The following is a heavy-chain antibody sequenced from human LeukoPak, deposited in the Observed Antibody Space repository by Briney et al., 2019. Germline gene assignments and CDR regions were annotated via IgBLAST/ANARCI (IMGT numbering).Heavy chain of an antibody. J-gene: IGHJ6*03. CDR3: AREGYQFLSNNYYYYIDV. CDR1: RFPFSSHW. V-gene: IGHV3-7*01. D-gene: IGHD2-2*01. Sequence: GGSLRLSCAASRFPFSSHWMSWVRQAPGKGLEWVGNIKQDGSEKYYVDSVKGRFTISRDNAKNSLYLQMNGLRAEDTAVYYCAREGYQFLSNNYYYYIDVWGKGATVTVSS. CDR2: IKQDGSEK.